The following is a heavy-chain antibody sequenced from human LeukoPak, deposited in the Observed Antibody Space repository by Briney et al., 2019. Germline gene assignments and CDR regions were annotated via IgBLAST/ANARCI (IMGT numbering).Heavy chain of an antibody. D-gene: IGHD4-17*01. CDR3: ARDQADGDYGSHGPHDY. CDR1: GGTFSSYA. Sequence: VSVKVSCKASGGTFSSYAISWVRQAPGQGLEWMGIINPSGGSTSYAQKFQGRVTMTRDTSTSTVYMELSSLRSEDTAVYYCARDQADGDYGSHGPHDYWGQGTLVTVSS. J-gene: IGHJ4*02. V-gene: IGHV1-46*01. CDR2: INPSGGST.